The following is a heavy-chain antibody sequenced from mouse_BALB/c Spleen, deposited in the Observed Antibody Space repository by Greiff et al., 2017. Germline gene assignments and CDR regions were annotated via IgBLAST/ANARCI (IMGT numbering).Heavy chain of an antibody. Sequence: QVHVKQSGPELVKPGASVKISCKASGYAFSSSWMNWVKQRPGQGLEWIGRIYPGDGDTNYNGKFKGKATLTADKSSSTAYMQLSSLTSVDSAVYFCAREGDGNYNYWGQGTTLTVSS. CDR2: IYPGDGDT. D-gene: IGHD2-1*01. V-gene: IGHV1-82*01. CDR3: AREGDGNYNY. J-gene: IGHJ2*01. CDR1: GYAFSSSW.